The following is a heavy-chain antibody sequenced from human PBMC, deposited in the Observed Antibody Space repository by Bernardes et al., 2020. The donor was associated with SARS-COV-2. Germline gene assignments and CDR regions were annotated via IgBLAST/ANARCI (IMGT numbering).Heavy chain of an antibody. CDR3: AKDLTGTYPDYFDF. D-gene: IGHD2-8*02. Sequence: GSLRPSCAAYGPTFDYHAMTWVSQAPGKGLEWVAGIGVSGARSYYAAFVNGRFSVSRDNSKNTLYLQMNSLRADDTAVYFCAKDLTGTYPDYFDFWGQGTLGTVSS. V-gene: IGHV3-23*01. CDR1: GPTFDYHA. J-gene: IGHJ4*02. CDR2: IGVSGARS.